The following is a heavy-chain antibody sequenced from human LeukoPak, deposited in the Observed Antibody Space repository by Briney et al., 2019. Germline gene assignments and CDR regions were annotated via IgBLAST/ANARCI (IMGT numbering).Heavy chain of an antibody. CDR3: ARDLLPEDFDY. CDR1: GYTFTSYY. D-gene: IGHD1-14*01. Sequence: ASVKVSCKAFGYTFTSYYMHWVRQAPGQGLEWMGIINPSGGSTSYAQKFQGRVTMTRDTSTSTVYMELSSLRSEDTGVYYCARDLLPEDFDYWGQGTLVTVSS. V-gene: IGHV1-46*01. J-gene: IGHJ4*02. CDR2: INPSGGST.